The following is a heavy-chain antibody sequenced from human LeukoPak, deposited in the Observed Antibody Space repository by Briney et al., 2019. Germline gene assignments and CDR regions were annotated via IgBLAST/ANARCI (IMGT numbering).Heavy chain of an antibody. Sequence: GGSLRLSCAASGFTFSSYSMNWVRQAPGKGLEWVSCISSTSSTIYYADSVKGRFTISRDNAKNSLYLQMNSLRAEDTAVYYCARDLRGFDYWGQGTLVTVSS. CDR3: ARDLRGFDY. J-gene: IGHJ4*02. D-gene: IGHD5-12*01. V-gene: IGHV3-48*04. CDR1: GFTFSSYS. CDR2: ISSTSSTI.